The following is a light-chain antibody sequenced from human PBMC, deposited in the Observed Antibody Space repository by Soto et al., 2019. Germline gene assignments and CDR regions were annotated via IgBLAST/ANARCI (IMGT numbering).Light chain of an antibody. CDR3: QQYGSSIT. V-gene: IGKV3-20*01. Sequence: EIVLTQSPGTLSLSPGERATLSCRASQSVNSDYFAWYQQRPGQPPRLLIYGASSRATGIPDRFSGSGSGTDFTLTISSLQSEDFAVYYCQQYGSSITFGQGTRLEIK. CDR1: QSVNSDY. CDR2: GAS. J-gene: IGKJ5*01.